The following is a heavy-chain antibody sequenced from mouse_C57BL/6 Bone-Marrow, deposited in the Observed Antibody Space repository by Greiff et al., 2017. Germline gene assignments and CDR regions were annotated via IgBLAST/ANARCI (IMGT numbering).Heavy chain of an antibody. CDR2: IDPSDSYT. Sequence: QVQLQQPGAELVMPGASVKLSCKASGYTFTSYWMRWVKQRPGQGLEWIGEIDPSDSYTNYNQKFKGKSTLTVDKSSSTAYMQLSSLTSEDSAVYYCARDYYDYDDWFAYWGQGTLVTVSA. J-gene: IGHJ3*01. CDR1: GYTFTSYW. CDR3: ARDYYDYDDWFAY. D-gene: IGHD2-4*01. V-gene: IGHV1-69*01.